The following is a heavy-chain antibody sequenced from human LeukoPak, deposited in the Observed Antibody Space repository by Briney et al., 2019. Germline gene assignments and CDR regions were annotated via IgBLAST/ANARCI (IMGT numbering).Heavy chain of an antibody. V-gene: IGHV3-21*01. J-gene: IGHJ1*01. CDR2: ISSSSYI. D-gene: IGHD2-21*01. Sequence: GGSLRPSCAASGFTFSSYSMNWVRQAPGKGLEWVSSISSSSYIYYADSVKGRFTISRDNAKNSLYLQMNSLRAEDTAVYYCATEAYEGDLQHWGQGTLVTVSS. CDR1: GFTFSSYS. CDR3: ATEAYEGDLQH.